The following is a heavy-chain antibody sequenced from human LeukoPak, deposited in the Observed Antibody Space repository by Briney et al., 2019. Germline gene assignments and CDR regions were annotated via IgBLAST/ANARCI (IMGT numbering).Heavy chain of an antibody. V-gene: IGHV3-23*01. CDR3: AKNRGNYYYFDY. CDR2: ISASGSST. CDR1: GFSFSSYA. D-gene: IGHD4-11*01. Sequence: GGSLRLSCAASGFSFSSYAMSWVRQAPGKGLEWVSAISASGSSTYYADSVKDRFTISRDKSKNTLYLQMNSLGAEDTAVYYCAKNRGNYYYFDYWGQGTLVTVSS. J-gene: IGHJ4*02.